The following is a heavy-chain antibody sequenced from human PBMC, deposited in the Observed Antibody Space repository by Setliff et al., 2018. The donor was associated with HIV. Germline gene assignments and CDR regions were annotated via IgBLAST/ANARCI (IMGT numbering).Heavy chain of an antibody. J-gene: IGHJ4*02. V-gene: IGHV4-39*02. CDR1: GGSITSSTYY. CDR2: VHYTGNT. Sequence: SETLSLTCTVSGGSITSSTYYWGWIRQPPGKGLEWIGTVHYTGNTYHNPSLKSRVTISVEVSKNQISLKLTAVTAADSAVYYCAREADGIGFWGQGTLVTVSS. CDR3: AREADGIGF. D-gene: IGHD2-15*01.